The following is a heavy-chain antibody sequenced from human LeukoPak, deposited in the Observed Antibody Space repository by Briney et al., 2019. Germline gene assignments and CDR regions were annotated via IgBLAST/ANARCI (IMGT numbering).Heavy chain of an antibody. D-gene: IGHD5-12*01. CDR3: ATTEVTTIYFDY. CDR2: IYYSGST. J-gene: IGHJ4*02. CDR1: GDSIVSSSYY. Sequence: PSETLSLTCIVSGDSIVSSSYYWGWIRQPPGKGLGWIGSIYYSGSTYYNPSLKSRVTVSGDTSKNQFSLKLSSVTAADTAVYYCATTEVTTIYFDYWGQGTLVTVSS. V-gene: IGHV4-39*01.